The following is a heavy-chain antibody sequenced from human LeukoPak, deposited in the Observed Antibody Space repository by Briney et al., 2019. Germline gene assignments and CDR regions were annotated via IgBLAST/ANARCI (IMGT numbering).Heavy chain of an antibody. Sequence: TGGSLRLSCAASGFTFDDYAMHWVRQAPGKGLEWVSLISGDGGSTYYADSVKGRFTISRDNSKNSLYLQMNSLRTEDTALYYCAKGTYDFWSGYYKSPYDYWGQGTLVTGSS. CDR2: ISGDGGST. J-gene: IGHJ4*02. CDR3: AKGTYDFWSGYYKSPYDY. CDR1: GFTFDDYA. V-gene: IGHV3-43*02. D-gene: IGHD3-3*01.